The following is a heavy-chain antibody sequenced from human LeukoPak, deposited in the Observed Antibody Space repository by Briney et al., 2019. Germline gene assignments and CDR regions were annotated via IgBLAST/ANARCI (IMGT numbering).Heavy chain of an antibody. Sequence: SVKVSCKASGGTFSSYAISWVRQAPGQGLEWIGGIIPIFGTANYAQKFQGRVTITTDESTSTAYMELSSLRSEDTAVYYCARDLAMVRGVMDYWGQGTLVTVSS. D-gene: IGHD3-10*01. CDR2: IIPIFGTA. CDR3: ARDLAMVRGVMDY. V-gene: IGHV1-69*05. CDR1: GGTFSSYA. J-gene: IGHJ4*02.